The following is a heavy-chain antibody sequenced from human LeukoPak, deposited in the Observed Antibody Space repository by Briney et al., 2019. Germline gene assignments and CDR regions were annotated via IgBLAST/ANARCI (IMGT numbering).Heavy chain of an antibody. V-gene: IGHV4-30-2*01. CDR2: IYYSGST. Sequence: PSQTLSLTCGVSGGSISSGGYSWSWIRRPPGKGLEWIGYIYYSGSTYYNPSLKSRVSISVDRSKNQFSLRLSFVTAADTAVYYCATSSGGSGTYFDFWGQGALVTVSS. D-gene: IGHD3-10*01. CDR3: ATSSGGSGTYFDF. CDR1: GGSISSGGYS. J-gene: IGHJ4*02.